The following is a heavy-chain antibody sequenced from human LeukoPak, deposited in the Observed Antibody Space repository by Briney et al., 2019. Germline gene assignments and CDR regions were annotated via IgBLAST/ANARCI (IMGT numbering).Heavy chain of an antibody. CDR2: ISHDGTR. D-gene: IGHD2/OR15-2a*01. Sequence: PSETLSLTCGVSGGPIDITNYWSWVHQAPGQGLEWIGEISHDGTRNYNPSLRSRVAMSLDRANNQFSLSLTSVTAADTAVYYCTRENRPFCPFAYWGQGVLVTVSS. CDR3: TRENRPFCPFAY. J-gene: IGHJ4*02. V-gene: IGHV4-4*02. CDR1: GGPIDITNY.